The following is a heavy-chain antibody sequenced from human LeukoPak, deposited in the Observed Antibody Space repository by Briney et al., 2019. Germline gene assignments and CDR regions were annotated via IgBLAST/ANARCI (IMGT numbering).Heavy chain of an antibody. J-gene: IGHJ4*02. CDR1: GGSISSYY. CDR2: IYYSGST. V-gene: IGHV4-59*08. CDR3: ARLAVRDGYKEMAAIDY. D-gene: IGHD5-24*01. Sequence: SETLSLTCTISGGSISSYYWSWIRQPPGKGLEWIGYIYYSGSTNYNPSLKSRVTISVDTSKNQFSLKLSSVTVADTAVYYCARLAVRDGYKEMAAIDYWGQGTLVTVSS.